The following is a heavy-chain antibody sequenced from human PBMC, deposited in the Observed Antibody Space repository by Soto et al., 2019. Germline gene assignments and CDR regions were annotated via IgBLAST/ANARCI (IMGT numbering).Heavy chain of an antibody. Sequence: GGSLILSCAASGFTFSSYWMSWVRQAPGKGLEWVANIKQDGSEKYYVDSVKGRFTISRDNAKNSLYLQMNSLRAEDTAVYYCAREFAADYGDAFDIWGQGTMVTVSS. CDR2: IKQDGSEK. D-gene: IGHD4-17*01. CDR3: AREFAADYGDAFDI. V-gene: IGHV3-7*01. CDR1: GFTFSSYW. J-gene: IGHJ3*02.